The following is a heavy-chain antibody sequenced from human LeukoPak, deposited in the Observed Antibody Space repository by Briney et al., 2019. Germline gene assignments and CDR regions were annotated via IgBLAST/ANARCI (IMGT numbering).Heavy chain of an antibody. CDR1: GFTFSSYG. J-gene: IGHJ4*02. V-gene: IGHV3-33*01. CDR2: IWYDGSNK. D-gene: IGHD6-19*01. Sequence: PGGSLRLSCAASGFTFSSYGMHWVRPAPGKGLEWVAVIWYDGSNKYYADSVKGRFTISRDNSKNTLNLQMNSLRAEDTAVYYCAREISSGWYDFDYWGQGTLVTVSS. CDR3: AREISSGWYDFDY.